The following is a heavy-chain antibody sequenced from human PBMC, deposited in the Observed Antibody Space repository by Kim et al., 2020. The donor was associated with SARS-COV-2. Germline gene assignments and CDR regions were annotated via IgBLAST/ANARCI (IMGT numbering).Heavy chain of an antibody. D-gene: IGHD2-15*01. CDR1: GFTFSSYS. J-gene: IGHJ6*02. CDR3: ARSGSDSNYYGMDV. Sequence: GGSLRLSCTASGFTFSSYSLNWVRQAPGKGLEWVSYISFIGSPIYYADSVKGRFTISRDNAKNSLYLQMNSLRDEDTAVYYCARSGSDSNYYGMDVWGQGTTVTVSS. V-gene: IGHV3-48*02. CDR2: ISFIGSPI.